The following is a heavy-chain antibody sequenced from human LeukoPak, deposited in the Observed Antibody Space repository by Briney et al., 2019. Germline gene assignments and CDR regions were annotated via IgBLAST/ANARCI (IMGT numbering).Heavy chain of an antibody. CDR1: SGSISSHY. D-gene: IGHD2-21*02. J-gene: IGHJ3*02. Sequence: PSETLSLTCTVSSGSISSHYWSWIRQSPERGREWIGFIYYTGTTRYNPSLRGRVTMSVDSSRNHFSLKLTSMTAADTALYYCARLLNNDNAGDPDTFDMWGQGTMVTVSS. CDR3: ARLLNNDNAGDPDTFDM. CDR2: IYYTGTT. V-gene: IGHV4-59*11.